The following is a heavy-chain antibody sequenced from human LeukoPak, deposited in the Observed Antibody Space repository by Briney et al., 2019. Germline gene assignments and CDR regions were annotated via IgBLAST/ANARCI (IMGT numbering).Heavy chain of an antibody. CDR1: GYTFTGYY. Sequence: ASVKVSCKASGYTFTGYYMHWVRQAPRQGLEWMGWINPNSGGTNYAQKFQGRVTMTRDTSISTAYMELSRLRSDDTAVYYCARENVVVPAAIDFGGWFDPWGQGTLVTVSS. CDR2: INPNSGGT. CDR3: ARENVVVPAAIDFGGWFDP. J-gene: IGHJ5*02. D-gene: IGHD2-2*01. V-gene: IGHV1-2*02.